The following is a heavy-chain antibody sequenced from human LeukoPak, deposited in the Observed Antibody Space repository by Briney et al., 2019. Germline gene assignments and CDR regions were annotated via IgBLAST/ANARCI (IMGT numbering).Heavy chain of an antibody. Sequence: SQTLSLTCALSGDSVSSNSAAWNWIRQSPSRGLEWLGRTYYRSKWYNDYAVSVKSRITIDPDTSKNQFSLKLSSVTAADTAVYYCASQNEYYYGSGSSFRKPYYYYYGMDVWGQGTTVTVSS. D-gene: IGHD3-10*01. CDR1: GDSVSSNSAA. V-gene: IGHV6-1*01. J-gene: IGHJ6*02. CDR3: ASQNEYYYGSGSSFRKPYYYYYGMDV. CDR2: TYYRSKWYN.